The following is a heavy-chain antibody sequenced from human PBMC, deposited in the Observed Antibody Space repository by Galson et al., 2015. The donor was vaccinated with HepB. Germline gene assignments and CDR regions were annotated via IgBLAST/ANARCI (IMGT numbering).Heavy chain of an antibody. Sequence: SLRLSCAASGFTFSSYSMNWVRQAPGKGLEWVSYISSSSTIYYADSVKGRFTISRDNAKNSLYLQMNSLRAEDTAVYYCATTYYYDSSGYYEVPVGYFDLWGRGTLVTVSS. CDR3: ATTYYYDSSGYYEVPVGYFDL. CDR2: ISSSSTI. D-gene: IGHD3-22*01. J-gene: IGHJ2*01. CDR1: GFTFSSYS. V-gene: IGHV3-48*04.